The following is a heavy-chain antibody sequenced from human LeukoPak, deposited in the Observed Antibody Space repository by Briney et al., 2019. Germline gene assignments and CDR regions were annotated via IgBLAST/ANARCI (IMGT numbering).Heavy chain of an antibody. V-gene: IGHV3-30*18. J-gene: IGHJ4*02. CDR2: ISYDAKTH. CDR1: GFTFSSYG. CDR3: VKEIIRVSGPYYFVD. D-gene: IGHD6-19*01. Sequence: PGGSLRLSCAASGFTFSSYGMHWVRQAPGKGLEWVAVISYDAKTHIYADSVKGRFTISRDDTKSTLYLEMNGLRADDSAMYYCVKEIIRVSGPYYFVDWGQGTLVTVSS.